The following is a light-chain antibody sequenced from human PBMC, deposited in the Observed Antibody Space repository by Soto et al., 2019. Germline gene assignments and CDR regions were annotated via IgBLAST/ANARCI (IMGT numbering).Light chain of an antibody. CDR2: AAS. J-gene: IGKJ2*01. CDR3: QHSYSIPRT. V-gene: IGKV1-39*01. Sequence: DFQMTQSPSSLSASVGDRVTITCRASQSISSYLNWYQQRPGKAPELLIYAASSLQSGVPSRFSGSGSGTDFTLTISSLQPEDSAAYFCQHSYSIPRTFGPGTKLEIK. CDR1: QSISSY.